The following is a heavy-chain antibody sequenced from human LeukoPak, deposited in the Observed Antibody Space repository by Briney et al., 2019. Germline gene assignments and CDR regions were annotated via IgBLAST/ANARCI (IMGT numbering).Heavy chain of an antibody. Sequence: GGSLRLSCAASGFTFSTYGMHWVRQAQGKGLEWVALTWYDGSNKNYADSVKGRFIISRDHSKNTLYLQMNSLRAEDTAVYYCARDRYCSGGSCYGDAFDLWGQGTMVTVSS. J-gene: IGHJ3*01. CDR1: GFTFSTYG. CDR3: ARDRYCSGGSCYGDAFDL. V-gene: IGHV3-33*01. D-gene: IGHD2-15*01. CDR2: TWYDGSNK.